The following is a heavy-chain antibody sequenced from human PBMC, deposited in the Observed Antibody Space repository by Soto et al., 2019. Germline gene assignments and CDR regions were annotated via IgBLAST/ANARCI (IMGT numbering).Heavy chain of an antibody. CDR1: GGTFSSSA. CDR3: AREVGMDNSGYQDMGDWFDP. J-gene: IGHJ5*02. CDR2: IIPIFGTA. Sequence: QVQLVQSGAEVKKPGSSVQVSCKASGGTFSSSAISWVRQAPGQGLEWMGGIIPIFGTANYAQKFQGRVTITADESTSTAYMELSSLRSEDRAVYYCAREVGMDNSGYQDMGDWFDPWGQGTLVTVSS. V-gene: IGHV1-69*01. D-gene: IGHD3-22*01.